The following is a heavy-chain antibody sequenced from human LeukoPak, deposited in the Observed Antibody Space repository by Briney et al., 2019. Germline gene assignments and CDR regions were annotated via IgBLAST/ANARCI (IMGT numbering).Heavy chain of an antibody. CDR1: GGSISSYY. J-gene: IGHJ6*03. CDR3: ARGTLTSSSWYPLSSYYYYYYMDV. D-gene: IGHD6-13*01. Sequence: SETLSLTCTVSGGSISSYYWSWIRQPPGKGLEWIGYIYYSGSTNYNPSLKSRVTISVDTSKNQFSLKLSSVTAADTAVYYCARGTLTSSSWYPLSSYYYYYYMDVWGKGTTVTISS. V-gene: IGHV4-59*01. CDR2: IYYSGST.